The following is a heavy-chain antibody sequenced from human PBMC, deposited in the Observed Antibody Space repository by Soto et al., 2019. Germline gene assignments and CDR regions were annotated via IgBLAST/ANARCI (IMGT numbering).Heavy chain of an antibody. Sequence: QVQLQESGPGLVKPSQTLSLTCTVSGGSISSGGYYWSWIRQHPGKGLEWIGYIDYSGSTYYNPSLKRRVTISVDTSKNQFSLKLSSVTAADTAVYYCARDYRASYPAYYYYGMDVWGQGTTVTVSS. CDR1: GGSISSGGYY. CDR2: IDYSGST. D-gene: IGHD3-16*02. CDR3: ARDYRASYPAYYYYGMDV. V-gene: IGHV4-31*03. J-gene: IGHJ6*02.